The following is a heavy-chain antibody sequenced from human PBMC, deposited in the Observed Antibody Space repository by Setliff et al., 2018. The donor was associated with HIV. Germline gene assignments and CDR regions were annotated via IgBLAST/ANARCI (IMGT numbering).Heavy chain of an antibody. Sequence: ASVKVSCKASGCTFTTYYVHWVRQAPGQGLEWMGILNPSGDSTAYAQQFQGRVTMTRDTSTSTVYMELSSLRSEDTAVYYCARGGYHGFGCYGDYWGQGTLVTVSS. D-gene: IGHD3-10*01. CDR3: ARGGYHGFGCYGDY. V-gene: IGHV1-46*01. CDR1: GCTFTTYY. CDR2: LNPSGDST. J-gene: IGHJ4*02.